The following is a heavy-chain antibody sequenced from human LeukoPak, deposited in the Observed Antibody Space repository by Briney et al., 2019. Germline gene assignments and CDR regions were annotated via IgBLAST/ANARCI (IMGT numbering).Heavy chain of an antibody. CDR3: ASFVAKPPYYYYYMDV. V-gene: IGHV1-69*13. CDR2: IIPIFGTA. D-gene: IGHD2-15*01. CDR1: GGTFSSYA. Sequence: SVKVSCKASGGTFSSYAISWVRQAPGQGLEWMGGIIPIFGTANYAQKFQGRVTITADESTSTAYMELSSLRSEDMAVYYCASFVAKPPYYYYYMDVWGKGTTVTVSS. J-gene: IGHJ6*03.